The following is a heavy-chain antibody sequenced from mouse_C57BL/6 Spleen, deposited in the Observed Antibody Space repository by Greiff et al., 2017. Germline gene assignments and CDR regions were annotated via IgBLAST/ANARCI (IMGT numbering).Heavy chain of an antibody. V-gene: IGHV1-82*01. Sequence: QVQLQQSGPELVKPGASVKISCKASGYAFSSSWMNWVKQRPGKGLEWIGRIYPGDGDTNYNGKFKGKATLTADKSSSTAYMQLSILSSDDSAVYFCARFVYGGYYFDDWGQGTTLTVSS. CDR2: IYPGDGDT. CDR3: ARFVYGGYYFDD. CDR1: GYAFSSSW. J-gene: IGHJ2*01. D-gene: IGHD1-1*01.